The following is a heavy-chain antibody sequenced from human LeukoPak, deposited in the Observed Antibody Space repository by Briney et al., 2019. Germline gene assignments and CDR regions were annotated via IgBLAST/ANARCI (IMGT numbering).Heavy chain of an antibody. Sequence: SETLSLTCTVSGGSISSSSYYWGWIRQPPGKGLEWIGSIYYSGSTYYNPSLKSRVTISVDTSKNQFSLKLSSVTAADTAVYYCARISNSGYDSRGAFDIWGQGTMVTLSS. CDR2: IYYSGST. J-gene: IGHJ3*02. CDR1: GGSISSSSYY. D-gene: IGHD3-22*01. CDR3: ARISNSGYDSRGAFDI. V-gene: IGHV4-39*07.